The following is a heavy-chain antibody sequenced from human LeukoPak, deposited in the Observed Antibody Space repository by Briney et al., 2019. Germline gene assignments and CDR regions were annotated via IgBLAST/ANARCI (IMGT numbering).Heavy chain of an antibody. CDR2: ISGSGGST. D-gene: IGHD2-2*01. CDR1: GFTFSSYA. J-gene: IGHJ4*02. CDR3: AIDIVVVPAAVFDY. Sequence: PGGSLRLSCAAPGFTFSSYAMSWVRQAPGKGLEWVSAISGSGGSTYYADSVKGRFTISRDNSKNTLYLQMNSLRAEDTAVYYCAIDIVVVPAAVFDYWGQGTLVTVSS. V-gene: IGHV3-23*01.